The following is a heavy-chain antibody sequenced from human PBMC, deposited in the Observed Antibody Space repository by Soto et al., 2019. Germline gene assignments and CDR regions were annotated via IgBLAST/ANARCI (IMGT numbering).Heavy chain of an antibody. CDR1: GFTFSSYG. CDR3: ARDGYCVSSRCSFLPDV. CDR2: ISKSGTTT. D-gene: IGHD2-2*03. V-gene: IGHV3-48*02. J-gene: IGHJ6*04. Sequence: EVQLVESGGDLVQPGGSLRLSCVASGFTFSSYGMNWVRQGPGKGLEWLSSISKSGTTTYYADSVKGRFTISRDNAKNSLYLQMNSLRDVDMAVYYCARDGYCVSSRCSFLPDVWGEGTTVCFSS.